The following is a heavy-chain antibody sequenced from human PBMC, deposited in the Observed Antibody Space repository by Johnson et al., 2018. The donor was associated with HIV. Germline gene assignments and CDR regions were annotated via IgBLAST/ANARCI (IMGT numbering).Heavy chain of an antibody. V-gene: IGHV3-48*01. CDR1: GFTFSSYS. CDR3: AKAYYSSSNLGAFDV. J-gene: IGHJ3*01. Sequence: VQLVESGGGLVQPGGSLRLSCAASGFTFSSYSMNWVRQAPGKGLEWVSYISSSSSTIYYADSVKGRFTISRDNAKNSLYLQMNSLRAEDTAVYYCAKAYYSSSNLGAFDVWGQGTLVTVSS. D-gene: IGHD6-6*01. CDR2: ISSSSSTI.